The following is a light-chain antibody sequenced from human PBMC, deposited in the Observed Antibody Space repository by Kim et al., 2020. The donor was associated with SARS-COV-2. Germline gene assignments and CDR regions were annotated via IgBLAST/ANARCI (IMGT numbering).Light chain of an antibody. Sequence: SPGERVTLSCRASQSVRSNKLAWYQQKPGQTPRLLIYDASSRATGIPDRFSGSGSGTDFTLTISRLEPEDFAVYYCQQFAGSPLYSFGQGTKLEIK. CDR2: DAS. CDR1: QSVRSNK. CDR3: QQFAGSPLYS. V-gene: IGKV3-20*01. J-gene: IGKJ2*03.